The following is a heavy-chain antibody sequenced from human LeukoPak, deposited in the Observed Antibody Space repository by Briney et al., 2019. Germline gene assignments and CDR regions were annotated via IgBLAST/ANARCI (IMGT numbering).Heavy chain of an antibody. CDR3: ARDLRIVVPGGY. D-gene: IGHD2-21*01. V-gene: IGHV3-21*01. J-gene: IGHJ4*02. CDR2: ISSSSSYI. CDR1: GFTFSSYS. Sequence: PGGSLRLSCAASGFTFSSYSMNWVRQAPGKGLEWVSSISSSSSYIYYADSVKGRFTISRDIAKNSLYLQMNSLRAEDTAVYYCARDLRIVVPGGYWGQGTLVTVSS.